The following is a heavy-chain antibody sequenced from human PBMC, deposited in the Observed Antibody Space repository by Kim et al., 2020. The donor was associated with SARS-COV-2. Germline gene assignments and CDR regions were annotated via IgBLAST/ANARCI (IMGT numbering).Heavy chain of an antibody. Sequence: GGSLRLSCGASGFTFNNYAMQWVRQASGKGLEWVAVISYDGSTKYYAASVKGHFTVSGEWSNNTMFMQTRSLRPEDTALYYCVESSAFLWVGAGLATFD. J-gene: IGHJ3*01. CDR1: GFTFNNYA. CDR2: ISYDGSTK. D-gene: IGHD3-16*01. V-gene: IGHV3-30*03. CDR3: VESSAFLWVGAGLATFD.